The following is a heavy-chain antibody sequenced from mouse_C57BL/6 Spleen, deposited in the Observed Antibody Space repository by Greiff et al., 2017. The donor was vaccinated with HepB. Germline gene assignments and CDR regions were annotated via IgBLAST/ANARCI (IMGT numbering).Heavy chain of an antibody. CDR2: IYPRSGNT. J-gene: IGHJ1*03. CDR3: ARYYGSSYWYFDV. CDR1: GYTFTSYG. D-gene: IGHD1-1*01. Sequence: VKVVESGAELARPGASVKLSCKASGYTFTSYGISWVKQRTGQGLEWIGEIYPRSGNTYYNEKFKGKATLTADKSSSTAYMELRSLTSEDSAVYFCARYYGSSYWYFDVWGTGTTVTVSS. V-gene: IGHV1-81*01.